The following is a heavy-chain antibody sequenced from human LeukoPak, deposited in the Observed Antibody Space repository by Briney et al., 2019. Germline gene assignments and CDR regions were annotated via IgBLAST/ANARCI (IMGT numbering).Heavy chain of an antibody. CDR2: ISGSGSNT. V-gene: IGHV3-23*01. D-gene: IGHD1-26*01. J-gene: IGHJ4*02. Sequence: GGSLRLSCAASGFSFSSYGMHWVRQAPGKGLEWVSAISGSGSNTYYADSLRGRFTISRDNSKNTVLLQMNSLRAEDTAEYYCARERLVVGSAYFDFWGQGTLVTVAS. CDR1: GFSFSSYG. CDR3: ARERLVVGSAYFDF.